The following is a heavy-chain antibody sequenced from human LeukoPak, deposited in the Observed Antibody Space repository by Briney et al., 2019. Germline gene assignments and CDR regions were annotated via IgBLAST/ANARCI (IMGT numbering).Heavy chain of an antibody. V-gene: IGHV3-30*02. Sequence: PGGSLRLSCAASGFTFTNTWMSWVRQAPGKGLEGVAFIRYDGSPKYYADYVRGRFTISRDNSKNMLYLQMNSLETEDTAVYYCAKDDDRHWGSSCQDYWGQGTLVTVSS. D-gene: IGHD2-2*01. J-gene: IGHJ4*02. CDR2: IRYDGSPK. CDR3: AKDDDRHWGSSCQDY. CDR1: GFTFTNTW.